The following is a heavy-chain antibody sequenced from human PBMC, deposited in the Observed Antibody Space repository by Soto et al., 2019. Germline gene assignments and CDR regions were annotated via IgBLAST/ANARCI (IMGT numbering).Heavy chain of an antibody. J-gene: IGHJ4*02. V-gene: IGHV5-51*01. Sequence: GESLKISCKGSGYSFTSYWIGWVRQMPGKGLEWMGIIYPGDSDTRYSPSFQGQVTISADKSISTAYLQWSSLKASDTAMYYCARGYCSGGSCLHYFDYWGQGALVTVSS. CDR1: GYSFTSYW. D-gene: IGHD2-15*01. CDR3: ARGYCSGGSCLHYFDY. CDR2: IYPGDSDT.